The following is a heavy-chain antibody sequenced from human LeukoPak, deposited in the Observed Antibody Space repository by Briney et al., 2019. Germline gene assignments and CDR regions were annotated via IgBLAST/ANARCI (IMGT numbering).Heavy chain of an antibody. J-gene: IGHJ4*02. V-gene: IGHV4-59*01. Sequence: PSETLSLTCTVSGGSISSYYWSWIRQPPGKGLEWIGYIYYSGSTNYNPSLKSRVTISVDTSENQFSLKLSSVTAADTAVYYCARGAGFLDYWGQGTLVTVSS. D-gene: IGHD6-25*01. CDR2: IYYSGST. CDR3: ARGAGFLDY. CDR1: GGSISSYY.